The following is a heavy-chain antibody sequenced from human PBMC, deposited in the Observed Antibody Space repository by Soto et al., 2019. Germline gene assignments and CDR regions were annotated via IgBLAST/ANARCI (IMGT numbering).Heavy chain of an antibody. J-gene: IGHJ3*02. CDR2: ISYDGSNK. D-gene: IGHD2-2*01. Sequence: QVQLVESGGGVVQPGRSLRLSCAASGFTFSSYAMHWVRQAPGKGLAWVAVISYDGSNKYYADSVKGRFTISRDNSKNTLYLQMNSLRAEDTAVYYCARALEVPAAPGDAFDIWGQGTMVTVSS. CDR1: GFTFSSYA. V-gene: IGHV3-30-3*01. CDR3: ARALEVPAAPGDAFDI.